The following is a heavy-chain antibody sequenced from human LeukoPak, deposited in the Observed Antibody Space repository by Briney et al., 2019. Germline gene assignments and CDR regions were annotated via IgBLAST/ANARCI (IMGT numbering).Heavy chain of an antibody. CDR3: ARGAAYSD. Sequence: GGSLRLSCAASGFIFSNNDMHWVRQAPGKRLEWISYISSRGVTISYADSVKGRLTISRDNARNSLYLQMNSLRAEDTAVYYCARGAAYSDWGQGTLVTVSS. V-gene: IGHV3-48*03. CDR2: ISSRGVTI. D-gene: IGHD2-15*01. CDR1: GFIFSNND. J-gene: IGHJ4*02.